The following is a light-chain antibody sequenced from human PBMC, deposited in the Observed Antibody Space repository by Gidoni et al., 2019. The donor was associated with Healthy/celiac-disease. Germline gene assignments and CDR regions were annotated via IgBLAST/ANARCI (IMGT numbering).Light chain of an antibody. CDR2: GKN. V-gene: IGLV3-19*01. CDR3: ISRDTNGNHQWV. J-gene: IGLJ3*02. Sequence: GKNDRPSGIPDRFSGSSSGDTASLTITGAQAEDEADYYCISRDTNGNHQWVFGGGTKLTVL.